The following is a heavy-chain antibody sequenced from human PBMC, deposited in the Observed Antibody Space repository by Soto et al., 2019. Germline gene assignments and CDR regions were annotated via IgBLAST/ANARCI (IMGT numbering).Heavy chain of an antibody. CDR1: GFTFSDYP. CDR2: ISYDGNDE. J-gene: IGHJ4*02. D-gene: IGHD3-10*01. Sequence: QVKLVESGGGVVQPGASLRLSCVASGFTFSDYPLHWVRRAPGKGLEWVAVISYDGNDESHSDSVKGRFTISRDNSKTTVYLQMNSLRADDMAVYHCARDMRHDYASGRLDYLGQGTLVTVSS. V-gene: IGHV3-30-3*01. CDR3: ARDMRHDYASGRLDY.